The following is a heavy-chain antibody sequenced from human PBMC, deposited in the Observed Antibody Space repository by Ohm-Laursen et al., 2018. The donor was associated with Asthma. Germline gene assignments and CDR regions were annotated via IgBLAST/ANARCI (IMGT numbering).Heavy chain of an antibody. J-gene: IGHJ4*02. Sequence: SLRLSCAASGFTFSSYNMNWVRQAPGKGLEWVSSISSSSSYIYYADSVKGRFTISRDNARNSLYLQMNSLRPDDTAVYYCARDVMEWYLPAFDFWGQGTLVTVSS. D-gene: IGHD3-3*01. CDR1: GFTFSSYN. V-gene: IGHV3-21*01. CDR3: ARDVMEWYLPAFDF. CDR2: ISSSSSYI.